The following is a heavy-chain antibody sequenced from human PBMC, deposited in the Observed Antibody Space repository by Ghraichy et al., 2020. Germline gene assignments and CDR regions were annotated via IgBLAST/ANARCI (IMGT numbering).Heavy chain of an antibody. CDR3: ARQKSHIVVVPAAIGY. V-gene: IGHV4-39*01. CDR2: IYYSGST. CDR1: GGSISSSSYY. D-gene: IGHD2-2*01. Sequence: ESLNISCTVSGGSISSSSYYWGWIRQPPGKGLEWIGSIYYSGSTYYNPSLKSRVTISVDTSKNQFSLKLSSVTAADTAVYYCARQKSHIVVVPAAIGYWGQGTLVTVSS. J-gene: IGHJ4*02.